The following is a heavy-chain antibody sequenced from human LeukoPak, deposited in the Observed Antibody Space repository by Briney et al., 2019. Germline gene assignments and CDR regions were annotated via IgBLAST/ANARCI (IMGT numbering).Heavy chain of an antibody. CDR3: ARDRGTSYDSSGYYYEGNFDY. CDR1: GFTFSSYG. J-gene: IGHJ4*02. D-gene: IGHD3-22*01. Sequence: GGSLRLSCAASGFTFSSYGMHWVRQAPGKGLEWVAVIWYDGSNKYYADSVKGRFTISRDNSKNTLYLQMNSLRAEDTAVYYCARDRGTSYDSSGYYYEGNFDYWGQGTLVTVSS. CDR2: IWYDGSNK. V-gene: IGHV3-33*01.